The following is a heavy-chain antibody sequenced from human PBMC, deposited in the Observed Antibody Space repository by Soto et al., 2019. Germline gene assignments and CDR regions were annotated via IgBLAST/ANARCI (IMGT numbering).Heavy chain of an antibody. CDR2: INPNTGYT. Sequence: GASVKVSCKASGHTFTSYDINWVRQATGQGLEWMGWINPNTGYTDYAQKFQGRVTMTGNTSITTAYMELSSLRSEDTAVYYCVRGRVMITFGVVIVIDYWGQGSPVTVPQ. J-gene: IGHJ4*02. D-gene: IGHD3-16*02. CDR3: VRGRVMITFGVVIVIDY. V-gene: IGHV1-8*01. CDR1: GHTFTSYD.